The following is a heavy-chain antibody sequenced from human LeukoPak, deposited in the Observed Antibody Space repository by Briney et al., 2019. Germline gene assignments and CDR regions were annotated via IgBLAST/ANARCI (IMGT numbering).Heavy chain of an antibody. V-gene: IGHV1-2*02. CDR3: ARESVSTNTFDY. CDR1: GYTFTGYY. CDR2: INPNSGGT. Sequence: ASVKVSCKASGYTFTGYYMHWVRQAPGQGLEWMGWINPNSGGTNYAQKFQGRVTMTRDTSISTAYMELSTLRSDDTAVYYCARESVSTNTFDYWGQGTLVTVSS. D-gene: IGHD2-2*01. J-gene: IGHJ4*02.